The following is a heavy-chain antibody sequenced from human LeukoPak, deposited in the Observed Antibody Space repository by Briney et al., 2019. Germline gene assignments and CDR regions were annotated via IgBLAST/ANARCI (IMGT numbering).Heavy chain of an antibody. Sequence: GGSLRLSCVASGFSFSRFGMNWVRQAPGKGLEWISHISSTSADISYADSVKGRFTISRDNAKNSLYLQMSSLRVEDTAVYYCTQKGGTDHWGQGTLVTVSS. V-gene: IGHV3-48*01. J-gene: IGHJ4*02. CDR1: GFSFSRFG. CDR3: TQKGGTDH. D-gene: IGHD2-15*01. CDR2: ISSTSADI.